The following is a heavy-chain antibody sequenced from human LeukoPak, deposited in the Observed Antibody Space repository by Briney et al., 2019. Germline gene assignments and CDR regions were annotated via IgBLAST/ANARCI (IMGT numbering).Heavy chain of an antibody. Sequence: GGSLRLSCVGSGFTFSTYWMTWVRQAPGKGLEWVASIKEDGSRKDHVDSVKGRFTISRDNAKNSLYLQMNSLSADDTAVYYGVRAHWTDAAIWGQGTLVTVSS. CDR1: GFTFSTYW. J-gene: IGHJ4*02. CDR3: VRAHWTDAAI. V-gene: IGHV3-7*01. CDR2: IKEDGSRK. D-gene: IGHD1-1*01.